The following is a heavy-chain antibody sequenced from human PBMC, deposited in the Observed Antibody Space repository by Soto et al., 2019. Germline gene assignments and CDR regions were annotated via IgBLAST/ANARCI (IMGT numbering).Heavy chain of an antibody. CDR3: GSSGPNYQYYYMEV. V-gene: IGHV4-59*01. CDR2: FYNSGSD. D-gene: IGHD6-25*01. J-gene: IGHJ6*03. CDR1: GGSISRYY. Sequence: SESLSLTCTVSGGSISRYYWRWIRQAPGKGLEWIGDFYNSGSDKYSPSLKSRVTMSVNTSNNQFSLKLNSVTAAHTAIYYCGSSGPNYQYYYMEVWGKGNTVTGSS.